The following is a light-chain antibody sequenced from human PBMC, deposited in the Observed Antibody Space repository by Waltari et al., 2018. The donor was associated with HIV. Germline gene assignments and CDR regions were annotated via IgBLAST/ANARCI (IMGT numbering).Light chain of an antibody. CDR2: DAS. CDR1: QTVSSNS. J-gene: IGKJ3*01. Sequence: EIVLTQSPGTLSLSPGERPTLSCRASQTVSSNSLAWYQQQPGQAPALLIYDASSRATGMPDRGSGSGAGTDFTLTINRLEPEDFAVYYCQQYDTSRTVGPGTKVDI. V-gene: IGKV3-20*01. CDR3: QQYDTSRT.